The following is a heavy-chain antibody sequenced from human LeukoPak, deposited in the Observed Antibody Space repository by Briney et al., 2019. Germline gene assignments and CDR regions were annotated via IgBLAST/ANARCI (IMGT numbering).Heavy chain of an antibody. J-gene: IGHJ4*02. CDR3: ARVGGYSSSWYFDY. CDR2: ISAYNGNT. Sequence: ASVKVSCKASGYTFTSYGISWVRQAPGQGLEWMGWISAYNGNTNYAQKLQGRVTMTTDTSTSTAHMELRSLRSDDTAVYYCARVGGYSSSWYFDYWGQGTLVTVSS. V-gene: IGHV1-18*01. D-gene: IGHD6-13*01. CDR1: GYTFTSYG.